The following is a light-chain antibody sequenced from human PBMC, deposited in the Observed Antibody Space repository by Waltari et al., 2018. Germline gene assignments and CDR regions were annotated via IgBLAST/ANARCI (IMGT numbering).Light chain of an antibody. J-gene: IGKJ3*01. CDR3: QHRSNWPPEFT. V-gene: IGKV3-11*01. CDR1: QSISSF. Sequence: EIVLTQSPATLSLSPGERATLSCRASQSISSFVAGDQQKPGQAPRRRSEDASNRATGIPARFGGSGSETDFTLTISSLEPEDFAVYYCQHRSNWPPEFTFGPGTKVYIK. CDR2: DAS.